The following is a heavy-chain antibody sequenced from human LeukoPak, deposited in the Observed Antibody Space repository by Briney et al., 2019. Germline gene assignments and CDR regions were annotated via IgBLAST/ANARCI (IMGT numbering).Heavy chain of an antibody. CDR3: AKIAGVTIFGVVPLYFDY. V-gene: IGHV3-23*01. Sequence: GSLRLSCAASGFTFSSYAMSWVRQAPGKGLEWVSAISGSGGSTYYADSVKGRFTISRDNSKNTLYLQMNSLRAEDTAVYYCAKIAGVTIFGVVPLYFDYWGQGTLVTVSS. D-gene: IGHD3-3*01. CDR2: ISGSGGST. CDR1: GFTFSSYA. J-gene: IGHJ4*02.